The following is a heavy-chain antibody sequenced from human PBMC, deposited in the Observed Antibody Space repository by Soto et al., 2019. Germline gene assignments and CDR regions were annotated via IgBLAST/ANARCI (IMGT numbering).Heavy chain of an antibody. J-gene: IGHJ5*02. D-gene: IGHD3-16*02. CDR1: GFTFSNAW. V-gene: IGHV3-15*01. CDR3: TTDTLYLGGFWFDP. Sequence: PGGSLRLSCAASGFTFSNAWMSWVRQAPGKGLEWVGRIKSKTDGGTTDYAAPVKGRFTISRDDSKNTLYLQMNSLKTEDTAVYYCTTDTLYLGGFWFDPWGQGTLVTVSS. CDR2: IKSKTDGGTT.